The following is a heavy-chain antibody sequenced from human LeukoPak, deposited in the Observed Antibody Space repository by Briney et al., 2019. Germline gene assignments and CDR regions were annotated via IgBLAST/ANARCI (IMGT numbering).Heavy chain of an antibody. CDR1: GGTFSSYA. D-gene: IGHD1-14*01. CDR3: ARGPRRTSFDY. CDR2: IIPIFGTA. Sequence: SVKVSCKASGGTFSSYAISWVRQATGQGLEWMGGIIPIFGTANYAQKLQGRVTITTDASTSTAYMEMSSLRSEDTAVYYCARGPRRTSFDYWGQGTLVTVSS. J-gene: IGHJ4*02. V-gene: IGHV1-69*05.